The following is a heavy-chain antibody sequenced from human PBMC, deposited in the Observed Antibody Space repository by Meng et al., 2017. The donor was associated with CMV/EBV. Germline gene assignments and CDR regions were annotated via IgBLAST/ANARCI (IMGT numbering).Heavy chain of an antibody. V-gene: IGHV4-34*01. J-gene: IGHJ2*01. CDR2: INHSGST. D-gene: IGHD6-6*01. CDR3: ARGRSSREAARGYWYFDL. Sequence: SETLSLTCAVYGGSFSGYCWSWIRQPPGKGLEWIGEINHSGSTNYNPSLKSRVTISVDTSKNQFSLKLSSVTAADAAVYYCARGRSSREAARGYWYFDLWGRGTLVTVSS. CDR1: GGSFSGYC.